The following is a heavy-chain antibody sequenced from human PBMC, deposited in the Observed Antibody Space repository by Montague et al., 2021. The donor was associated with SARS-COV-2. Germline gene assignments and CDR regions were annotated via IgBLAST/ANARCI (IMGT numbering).Heavy chain of an antibody. V-gene: IGHV4-31*03. CDR1: GGSISSGGYY. CDR2: IYYSGST. D-gene: IGHD3-22*01. J-gene: IGHJ3*02. CDR3: ARARTRFSLIVVVIDTFEI. Sequence: TLSLTCTVSGGSISSGGYYWSWIRQRPGKGLEWIAYIYYSGSTYYNPSLKSRVSISVDTSKNQFSLKLSSVTAADTAVYYCARARTRFSLIVVVIDTFEIGGEGTMVTVPS.